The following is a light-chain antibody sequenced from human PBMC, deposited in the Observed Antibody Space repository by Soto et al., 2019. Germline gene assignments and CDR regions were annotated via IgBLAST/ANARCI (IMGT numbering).Light chain of an antibody. CDR3: AAWDDSLNGVV. CDR1: SSNIGGNI. J-gene: IGLJ2*01. Sequence: QSVLTQPPSASGTPGQRVTISCSGSSSNIGGNIVNWYQQLPGTAPKLLIFGNDQRPSWVSDRFSGSKSGTSASLAISGLQSEDEANYYCAAWDDSLNGVVLGGGTKVTVL. CDR2: GND. V-gene: IGLV1-44*01.